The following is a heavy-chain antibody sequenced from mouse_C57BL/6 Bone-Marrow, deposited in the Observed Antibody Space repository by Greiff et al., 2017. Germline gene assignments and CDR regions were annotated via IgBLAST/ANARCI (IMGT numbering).Heavy chain of an antibody. CDR1: GFTFSDYY. J-gene: IGHJ2*01. CDR3: ARAYYYGSSYYFDY. CDR2: INYDGSST. V-gene: IGHV5-16*01. Sequence: EVQLVESEGGLVQPGSSMKLSCTASGFTFSDYYMAWVRQVPEKGLEWVANINYDGSSTYYLDSLKSRFIISRDNAKNILYLQMSSLKSEDTATYYWARAYYYGSSYYFDYWGQGTTLTVSS. D-gene: IGHD1-1*01.